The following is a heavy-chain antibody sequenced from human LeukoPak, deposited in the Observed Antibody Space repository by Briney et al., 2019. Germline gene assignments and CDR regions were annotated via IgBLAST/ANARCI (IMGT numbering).Heavy chain of an antibody. CDR3: ARDEVVVSDGAFDI. CDR2: IIPILGIA. CDR1: GGTFSSYA. D-gene: IGHD2-15*01. V-gene: IGHV1-69*04. Sequence: SVKVSCKASGGTFSSYAISWVRQAPGQGLEWMGRIIPILGIANYAQKFQGRVTITADKSTSTAYMELSSLRSEDTAVYYCARDEVVVSDGAFDIWGQGTMVTVSS. J-gene: IGHJ3*02.